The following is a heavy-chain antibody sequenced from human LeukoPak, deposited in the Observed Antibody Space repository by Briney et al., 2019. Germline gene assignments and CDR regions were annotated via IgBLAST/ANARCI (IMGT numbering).Heavy chain of an antibody. D-gene: IGHD3-22*01. J-gene: IGHJ4*02. CDR3: ARASSGSGYFDY. Sequence: GASVKVSCKASGYTFSSHGISWVRQAPGQGLEWMGWINTKTGNPRYAQDFTGRFVFSLDTSVSTAYLEISSLKAEDNAVYYCARASSGSGYFDYWGQGTLVTVSS. CDR2: INTKTGNP. V-gene: IGHV7-4-1*02. CDR1: GYTFSSHG.